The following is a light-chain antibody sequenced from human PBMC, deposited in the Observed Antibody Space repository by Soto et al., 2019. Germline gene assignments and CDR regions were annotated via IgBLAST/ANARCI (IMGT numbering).Light chain of an antibody. CDR2: EVN. V-gene: IGLV2-14*03. CDR3: SSYTKSNTVL. CDR1: SSDVGTYNS. J-gene: IGLJ2*01. Sequence: QSVLTQPASVSGSPGQSITISCTGTSSDVGTYNSVSWYQQHPGKAPKLMIYEVNNRPSGVSNRFSGSKSGKTASLTISGLQAEDEADYYCSSYTKSNTVLFGGGTQLTVL.